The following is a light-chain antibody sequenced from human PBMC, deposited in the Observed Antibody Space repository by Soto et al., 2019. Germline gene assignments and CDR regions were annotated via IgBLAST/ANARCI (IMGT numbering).Light chain of an antibody. V-gene: IGLV2-8*01. CDR2: EVS. CDR3: SSYAGSNNLG. CDR1: SRDVGGYNY. J-gene: IGLJ2*01. Sequence: QSVLTQPPSASGSPGQSVTISCTGTSRDVGGYNYVSWDQQHPGKAPKLMIYEVSTRPSGVPDRFSGSKSGNTASLTVSGLQAEDEADYYCSSYAGSNNLGFGGGTKVTVL.